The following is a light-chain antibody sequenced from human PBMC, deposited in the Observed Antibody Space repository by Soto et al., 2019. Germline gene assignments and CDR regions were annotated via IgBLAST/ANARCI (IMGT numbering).Light chain of an antibody. CDR2: DAS. V-gene: IGKV1-33*01. CDR3: QQYDDLLVFS. J-gene: IGKJ3*01. Sequence: DIQMTQSPSSLSASVGDRVTITCQASEDISDHLNWYQQKPGKAPKLQIHDASNLAAGVPSRFSGSGSWTYFALAINSLQPEDIATYYCQQYDDLLVFSFGPGTRVDFK. CDR1: EDISDH.